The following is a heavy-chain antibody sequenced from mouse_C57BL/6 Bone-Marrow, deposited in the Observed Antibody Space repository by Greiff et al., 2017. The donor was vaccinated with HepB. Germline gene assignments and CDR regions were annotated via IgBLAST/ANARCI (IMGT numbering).Heavy chain of an antibody. Sequence: VQLQQSGAELVRPGASVKLSCKASGYTFTEYTIHWVKQRSGQGLEWIGWFYPGSGSIKYNEKFKSKATLTVDKSSSTAYMQLSSLTSEDSAVYYCARGRYGYQAWFAYWGQGTLVTVSA. J-gene: IGHJ3*01. V-gene: IGHV1-62-2*01. CDR3: ARGRYGYQAWFAY. D-gene: IGHD2-2*01. CDR2: FYPGSGSI. CDR1: GYTFTEYT.